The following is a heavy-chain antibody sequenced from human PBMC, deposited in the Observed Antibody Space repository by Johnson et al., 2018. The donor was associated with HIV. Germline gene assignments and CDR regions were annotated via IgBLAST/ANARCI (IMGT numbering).Heavy chain of an antibody. V-gene: IGHV3-7*01. CDR3: AKGIAVATRHAFDI. CDR1: GFTFSSYW. J-gene: IGHJ3*02. Sequence: VQLVESGGGLVQPGRSLRLSCAASGFTFSSYWMSWVRQAPGKGLEWVANIKQDGSEKYYVDSVKGRFTISRDNSKNTLYLQMNSLRAEDTAVYYCAKGIAVATRHAFDIWGQGTMVTVSS. D-gene: IGHD6-19*01. CDR2: IKQDGSEK.